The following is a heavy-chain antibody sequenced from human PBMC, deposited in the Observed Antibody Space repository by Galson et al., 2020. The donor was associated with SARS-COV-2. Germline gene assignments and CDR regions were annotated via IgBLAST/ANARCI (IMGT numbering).Heavy chain of an antibody. V-gene: IGHV3-30*01. J-gene: IGHJ5*02. CDR2: ISHDGNNK. CDR1: GFSFRTYA. D-gene: IGHD6-13*01. Sequence: GGSLRLSSASSGFSFRTYAIHWFRQAPGKGLDWVAAISHDGNNKYYANTVKGRFTISRDHTKNTLYLQMTGLSVNDTAVYYCPKDLRGRSWDTWFDTWGQGRLVTVSS. CDR3: PKDLRGRSWDTWFDT.